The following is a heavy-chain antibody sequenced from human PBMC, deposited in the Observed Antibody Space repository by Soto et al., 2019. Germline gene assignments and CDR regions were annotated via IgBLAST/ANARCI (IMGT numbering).Heavy chain of an antibody. Sequence: GGSLRLSCAASGFTFSSYGMNWVRQAPGKGLEWVSYISSSSSTIYYADSVKGRFTISRDNAKNSLYLQMNSLRDEDTAVYYCARSNCLGYYYYGMDVWGQGTTVTVSS. CDR3: ARSNCLGYYYYGMDV. V-gene: IGHV3-48*02. CDR2: ISSSSSTI. CDR1: GFTFSSYG. D-gene: IGHD4-4*01. J-gene: IGHJ6*02.